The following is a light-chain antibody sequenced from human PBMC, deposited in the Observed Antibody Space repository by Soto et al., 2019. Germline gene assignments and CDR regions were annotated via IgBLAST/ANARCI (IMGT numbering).Light chain of an antibody. CDR2: GAS. V-gene: IGKV3-15*01. J-gene: IGKJ1*01. CDR1: QSVDID. CDR3: QQYRKWPRT. Sequence: EVVLTQSPATLSVSPWERVTLSCRASQSVDIDLAWYQQIPGQAPRLLIYGASTRAPDMPGRFSGRGSGTEFSLTISSLQSEDYAVYYCQQYRKWPRTFGQGTKVDIK.